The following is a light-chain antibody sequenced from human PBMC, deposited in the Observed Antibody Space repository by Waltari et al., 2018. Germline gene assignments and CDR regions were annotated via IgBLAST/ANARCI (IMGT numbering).Light chain of an antibody. V-gene: IGKV4-1*01. J-gene: IGKJ1*01. Sequence: DIVITHSPDSLSVSLGERATINCKSSQSVLYSSNNNTYLACYQQKQEQPPKLLIYSASTRESGVPYRCSGSGSGTDSTLNISSMQAEDVAVYYCQKYQSTPSWTFGQGTKVEIK. CDR3: QKYQSTPSWT. CDR2: SAS. CDR1: QSVLYSSNNNTY.